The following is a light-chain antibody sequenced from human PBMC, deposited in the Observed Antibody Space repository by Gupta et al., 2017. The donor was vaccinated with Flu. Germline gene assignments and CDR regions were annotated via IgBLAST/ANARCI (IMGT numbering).Light chain of an antibody. V-gene: IGKV3-15*01. Sequence: EIVMTQSPATLSVSPGERATLSCRTSQSVGTTLAWYQQKRGQPPRLLIYGASTRATGIPARFTGSRSGTEFTLTIIILHSEDLAVSFCLLENDWPPTFREGIK. CDR2: GAS. J-gene: IGKJ4*02. CDR1: QSVGTT. CDR3: LLENDWPPT.